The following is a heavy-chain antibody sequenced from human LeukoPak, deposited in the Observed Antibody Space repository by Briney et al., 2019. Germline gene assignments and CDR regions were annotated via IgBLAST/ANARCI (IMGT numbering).Heavy chain of an antibody. J-gene: IGHJ5*02. D-gene: IGHD2-2*01. V-gene: IGHV4-4*02. CDR3: AKIMGRGYCTSTSCRGDWFDP. Sequence: SGTLSLTCAVSGGSISSSNWWSWVRQPPGKGLEWIGEIYHSGSTNYNPSLKSRVTISVDKSKNQFSLKLSSVTAAGTAVYYCAKIMGRGYCTSTSCRGDWFDPWGQGTLVTVSS. CDR1: GGSISSSNW. CDR2: IYHSGST.